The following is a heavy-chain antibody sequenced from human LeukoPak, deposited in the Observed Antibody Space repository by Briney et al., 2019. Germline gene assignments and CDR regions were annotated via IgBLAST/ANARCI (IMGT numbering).Heavy chain of an antibody. CDR1: GYTFTSYD. CDR3: ARGDCTNGVCLDY. D-gene: IGHD2-8*01. V-gene: IGHV1-8*01. Sequence: ASVKVSCKASGYTFTSYDINWVRQATGRGLEWMGWMNPNSGNTGYAQKFQGRVTMARNTSISTAYMELSSLRSEDTAVYYCARGDCTNGVCLDYWGQGTLVTVSS. J-gene: IGHJ4*02. CDR2: MNPNSGNT.